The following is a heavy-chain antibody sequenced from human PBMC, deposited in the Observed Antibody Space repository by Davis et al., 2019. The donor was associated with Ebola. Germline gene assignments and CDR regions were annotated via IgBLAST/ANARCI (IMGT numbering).Heavy chain of an antibody. CDR3: AKDSGYCNGGSCYSSEYFQH. J-gene: IGHJ1*01. CDR2: IWYDGSNK. V-gene: IGHV3-33*06. D-gene: IGHD2-15*01. CDR1: GFTFSHYG. Sequence: LSLTCAASGFTFSHYGMHCVRQAPGKGLEWVAVIWYDGSNKYYADSVKGRFAVSRDNSNNTVYLQMNSLRAEDTALYYCAKDSGYCNGGSCYSSEYFQHWGQGTLVTVSS.